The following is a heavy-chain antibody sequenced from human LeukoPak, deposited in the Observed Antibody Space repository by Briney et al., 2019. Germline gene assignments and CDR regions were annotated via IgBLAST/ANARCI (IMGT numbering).Heavy chain of an antibody. V-gene: IGHV3-30*02. CDR2: IWYDGSNK. J-gene: IGHJ4*02. D-gene: IGHD6-19*01. CDR1: GFTFSSYG. CDR3: AKVAVAGSVI. Sequence: TGGSLRLSCAASGFTFSSYGMHWVRQAPGKGLEWVAFIWYDGSNKYYADSVKGRFTISRDNSKNTLYLQMNSPRAEDTAVYYCAKVAVAGSVIWGQGTLVTVSS.